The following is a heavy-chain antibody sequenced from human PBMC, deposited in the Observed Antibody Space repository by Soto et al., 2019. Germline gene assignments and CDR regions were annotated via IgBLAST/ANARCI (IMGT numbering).Heavy chain of an antibody. CDR3: ARSDGIALAYDX. CDR1: GYTFASYD. V-gene: IGHV1-8*01. CDR2: MNPKNDNT. J-gene: IGHJ3*02. Sequence: ASVKVSSKASGYTFASYDIIWVRKAPGQGLEWMGLMNPKNDNTASGERFKGRVTLTRNTSITKAYMELTSLTSEDTAVYFCARSDGIALAYDXWGQGTMFTVS. D-gene: IGHD6-13*01.